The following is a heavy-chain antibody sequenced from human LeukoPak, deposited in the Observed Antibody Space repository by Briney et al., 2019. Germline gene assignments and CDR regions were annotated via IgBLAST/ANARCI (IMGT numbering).Heavy chain of an antibody. CDR1: GGSISSYY. Sequence: SETLSLTCTVSGGSISSYYWSWIRQPPGKGLEWIGYIYYSGSTNYNPSLKSRATISVDTSKNQFSLKLSSVTAADTAVYYCAREMITFGGVIENWFDPWGQGTLVTVSS. CDR2: IYYSGST. V-gene: IGHV4-59*01. J-gene: IGHJ5*02. D-gene: IGHD3-16*02. CDR3: AREMITFGGVIENWFDP.